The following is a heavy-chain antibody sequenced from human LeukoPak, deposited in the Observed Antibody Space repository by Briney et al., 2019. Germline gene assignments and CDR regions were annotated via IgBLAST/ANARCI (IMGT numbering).Heavy chain of an antibody. V-gene: IGHV1-46*01. CDR2: INPSGGST. CDR1: GYTFTSYY. J-gene: IGHJ3*02. Sequence: GASVKVSCKASGYTFTSYYMHWVRQAPGQGLEWMGIINPSGGSTSYAQKFQGRVTMTRDMSTSTVYMELSSLRSEDTAVYYCARVKDPLDGDYGLFGAFDIWGQGTMVTVSS. D-gene: IGHD4-17*01. CDR3: ARVKDPLDGDYGLFGAFDI.